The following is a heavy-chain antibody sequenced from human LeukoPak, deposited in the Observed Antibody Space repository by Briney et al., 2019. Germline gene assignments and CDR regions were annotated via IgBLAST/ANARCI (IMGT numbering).Heavy chain of an antibody. D-gene: IGHD3-10*01. CDR3: ARDRGRYGSGSYVDFDY. Sequence: ASVKVSCKASGGTFSSYAISWVRQAPGQGLEWMGRIIPILGIANYAQKFQGRVTITADKSTSTAYMELSSLRSEDTAVYYCARDRGRYGSGSYVDFDYWGQGTLVTVSS. CDR1: GGTFSSYA. V-gene: IGHV1-69*04. CDR2: IIPILGIA. J-gene: IGHJ4*02.